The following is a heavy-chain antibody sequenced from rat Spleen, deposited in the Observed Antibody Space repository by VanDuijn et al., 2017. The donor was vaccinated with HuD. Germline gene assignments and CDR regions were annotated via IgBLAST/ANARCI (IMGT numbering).Heavy chain of an antibody. Sequence: QVQLKESGPGLVQPSQTLSLTCTVSGFSLTSYHVSWVRQSPGKGLEWMGIIWTGGTTTYNSLLKSRLSISRDASKSQVFLKMNSLQTEDTAIYFCTRVATEGLYWGQGVMVTVSS. D-gene: IGHD1-11*01. V-gene: IGHV2-43*01. CDR2: IWTGGTT. CDR3: TRVATEGLY. J-gene: IGHJ2*01. CDR1: GFSLTSYH.